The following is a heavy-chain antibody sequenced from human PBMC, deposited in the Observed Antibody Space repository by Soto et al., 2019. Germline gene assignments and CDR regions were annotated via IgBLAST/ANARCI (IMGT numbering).Heavy chain of an antibody. J-gene: IGHJ5*02. CDR3: ARDVSIAAALYDH. CDR2: INAGNGNT. CDR1: GYTFTSYA. D-gene: IGHD6-13*01. Sequence: QVQLVQSGAEEKKPGASVKVSCKASGYTFTSYAMHWVRQAPGQRLEWMGWINAGNGNTKYSQKFQGRVTITRDTSASTAYMELSSLKSEDTAVYYCARDVSIAAALYDHWGQGTLVTVSS. V-gene: IGHV1-3*05.